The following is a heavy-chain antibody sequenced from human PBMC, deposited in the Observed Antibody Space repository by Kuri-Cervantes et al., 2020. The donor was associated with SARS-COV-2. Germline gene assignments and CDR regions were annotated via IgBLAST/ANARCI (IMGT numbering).Heavy chain of an antibody. J-gene: IGHJ4*02. CDR1: GFTLSSYS. D-gene: IGHD3-16*02. V-gene: IGHV3-21*01. CDR2: ISSRSSYI. Sequence: GGSLRPSCAASGFTLSSYSMNWVRQAPGKGREWDSSISSRSSYIYYVDSVTGRFTIARDNAKNSLYLQMNSLRAEYTAVYYCARDVYDYVWGCYRYTSPFDYWGQGTLVTVSS. CDR3: ARDVYDYVWGCYRYTSPFDY.